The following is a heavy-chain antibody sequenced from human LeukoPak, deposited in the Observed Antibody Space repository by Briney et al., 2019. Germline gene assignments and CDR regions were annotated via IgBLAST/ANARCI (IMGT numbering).Heavy chain of an antibody. CDR2: IFASGGTT. D-gene: IGHD2-15*01. Sequence: GGSLRLSCTASKFTFRNYDMSWVRQAPGKGLEWVSVIFASGGTTYYADSVKGRFTISRDNSKNTLSLQMNSLGAEDTAVYYCAKRQCSGFNCAFFDLWGQGTPVTVSS. V-gene: IGHV3-23*01. CDR3: AKRQCSGFNCAFFDL. J-gene: IGHJ4*02. CDR1: KFTFRNYD.